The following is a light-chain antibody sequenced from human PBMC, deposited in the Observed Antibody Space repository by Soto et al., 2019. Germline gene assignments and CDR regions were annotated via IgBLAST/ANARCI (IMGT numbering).Light chain of an antibody. CDR2: EVS. V-gene: IGLV2-14*01. CDR3: TAYTSSSTAV. J-gene: IGLJ1*01. CDR1: SSDVGAYNY. Sequence: QSALTQPASVSGSPGQSITISCTGTSSDVGAYNYVSWYQQHPGKAPKLMIFEVSSRPSGVSNRFSGSKSGNTASLTISGLQAEDEADYYCTAYTSSSTAVFGTGTQLTVL.